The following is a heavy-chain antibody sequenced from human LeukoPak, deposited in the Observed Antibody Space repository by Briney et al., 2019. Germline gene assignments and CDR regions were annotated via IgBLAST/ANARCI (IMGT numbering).Heavy chain of an antibody. CDR3: ARGADSGYSSDN. D-gene: IGHD3-9*01. J-gene: IGHJ4*02. Sequence: PGGSLRLSCVASGFTFSSYWMHWVRQAPGKGLVWVSRINSDGRSTNYADSVKGRFTISRDNAKNTLYLQMNSLRAEDTAVYYCARGADSGYSSDNWGQGTLVSVSS. V-gene: IGHV3-74*01. CDR1: GFTFSSYW. CDR2: INSDGRST.